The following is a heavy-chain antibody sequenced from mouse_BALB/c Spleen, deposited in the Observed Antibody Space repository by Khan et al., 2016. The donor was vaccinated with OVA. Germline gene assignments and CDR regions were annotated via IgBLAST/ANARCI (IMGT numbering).Heavy chain of an antibody. V-gene: IGHV2-6-7*01. CDR1: GFSLTGYG. Sequence: QVQLKESGPGLVAPSQSLSITCTVSGFSLTGYGVNWVRQPPGKGLEWLGMIWGDGSTDYNSALKSRLSISKDNSKSQVFLKMNNLQTDDTARYXCARAYYGNYREAMDYWGQGTSVTVSS. J-gene: IGHJ4*01. CDR2: IWGDGST. CDR3: ARAYYGNYREAMDY. D-gene: IGHD2-10*01.